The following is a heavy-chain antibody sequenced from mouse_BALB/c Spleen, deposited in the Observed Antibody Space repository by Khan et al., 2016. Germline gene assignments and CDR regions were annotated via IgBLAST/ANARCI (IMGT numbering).Heavy chain of an antibody. J-gene: IGHJ3*01. Sequence: QVRLQQSGAELARPGASVKLSCKASGYTFTSYWMQWVKQRPGQGLEWIGAIYPGDGDTRYTQKFKGKATLTADKSSSTAYMQLSSLASEDSAVYNCARGGVITTPFAYWGQGTLVTVSA. CDR2: IYPGDGDT. CDR1: GYTFTSYW. CDR3: ARGGVITTPFAY. D-gene: IGHD2-4*01. V-gene: IGHV1-87*01.